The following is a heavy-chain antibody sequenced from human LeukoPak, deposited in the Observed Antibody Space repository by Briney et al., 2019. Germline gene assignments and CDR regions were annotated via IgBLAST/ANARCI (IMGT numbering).Heavy chain of an antibody. CDR1: GYTFTIYG. V-gene: IGHV1-18*01. D-gene: IGHD3-22*01. CDR2: ISAYNGNT. CDR3: ARDLPPYYYDSSGYYYGY. Sequence: ASVTVSFTASGYTFTIYGISWVRQAPGQGHEGVGWISAYNGNTNYAQKLQGRVTMTTDTSTSTAYMELRSLRSDDTAVYYCARDLPPYYYDSSGYYYGYWGQGTLVTVSS. J-gene: IGHJ4*02.